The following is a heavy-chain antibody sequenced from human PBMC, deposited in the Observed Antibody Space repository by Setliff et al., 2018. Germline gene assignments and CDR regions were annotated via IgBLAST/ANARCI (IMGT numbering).Heavy chain of an antibody. V-gene: IGHV1-18*01. J-gene: IGHJ3*02. CDR1: GYTFTSYG. D-gene: IGHD3-3*01. CDR2: ISAYNGNT. CDR3: ARDSPLQFLEWSTEHDAFDI. Sequence: ASVKVSCKASGYTFTSYGISWVRQAPGQGLEWMGWISAYNGNTNYAQKLQGRVTMTTDISTSTAYMELRSLRSDDTAVYYCARDSPLQFLEWSTEHDAFDIWGQGTMVTVSS.